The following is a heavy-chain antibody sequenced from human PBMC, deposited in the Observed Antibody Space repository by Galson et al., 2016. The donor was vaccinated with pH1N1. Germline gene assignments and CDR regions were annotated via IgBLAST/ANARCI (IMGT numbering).Heavy chain of an antibody. V-gene: IGHV1-2*02. Sequence: SVKVSCKASGYTFTGYYIHWVRQAPGQGLEWMGWIKPNSGDTKYAQKFQGRVTMTRDKSISTAYMELSSLRSEDTAIYYCARGRYCNNRDCFMGIDSWGQGTLVTVSS. CDR2: IKPNSGDT. D-gene: IGHD2-8*01. CDR1: GYTFTGYY. CDR3: ARGRYCNNRDCFMGIDS. J-gene: IGHJ4*02.